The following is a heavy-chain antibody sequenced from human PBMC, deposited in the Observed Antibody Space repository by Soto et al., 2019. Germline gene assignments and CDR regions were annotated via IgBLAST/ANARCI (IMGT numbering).Heavy chain of an antibody. CDR1: GFTFTNVW. D-gene: IGHD2-2*01. J-gene: IGHJ3*02. Sequence: EVQLVESGGGLVEPGGSLRLSCAASGFTFTNVWMTWVRQAPGKGLEWVGRIKRKIDDGTTDYAAPVKGRFTISRDDSNSTLYLQMNSLKTEDTAVYYCTTDHYCSITTCPGAFDMWGEGTMVTVSS. CDR2: IKRKIDDGTT. CDR3: TTDHYCSITTCPGAFDM. V-gene: IGHV3-15*01.